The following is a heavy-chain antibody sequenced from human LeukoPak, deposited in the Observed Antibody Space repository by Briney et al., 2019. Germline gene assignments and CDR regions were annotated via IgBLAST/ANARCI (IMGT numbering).Heavy chain of an antibody. Sequence: ASVKVSCKASGGTFSSYAISWVRQAPGQGLEWMGRISAYNGNTNYAQKLQGRVTMTTDTSTSTAYMELRSLRSDDTAVYYCAREDPTYYYFDYWGQGTLVTVSS. J-gene: IGHJ4*02. CDR3: AREDPTYYYFDY. V-gene: IGHV1-18*01. CDR2: ISAYNGNT. D-gene: IGHD2-21*01. CDR1: GGTFSSYA.